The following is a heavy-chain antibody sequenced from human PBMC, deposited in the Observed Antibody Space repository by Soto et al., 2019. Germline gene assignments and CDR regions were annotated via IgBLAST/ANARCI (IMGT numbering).Heavy chain of an antibody. J-gene: IGHJ6*02. CDR1: GGSISSSSYY. CDR3: ARHRDSSGWPYYSYYGMAF. Sequence: SETLSLTCTVSGGSISSSSYYWGWIRQPPGKGLEWIGSIYYSGSTYYNPSLKRRVTISVDTSKNQFSLKLSSVTAADTAVYYCARHRDSSGWPYYSYYGMAFWGQGTTVTV. CDR2: IYYSGST. V-gene: IGHV4-39*01. D-gene: IGHD6-19*01.